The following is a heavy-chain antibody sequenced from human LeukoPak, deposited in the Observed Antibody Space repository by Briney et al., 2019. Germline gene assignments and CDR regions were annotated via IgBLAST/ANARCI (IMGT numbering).Heavy chain of an antibody. Sequence: GGSLRLPCAASGFTFDDYGMSWVRQAPGKGLEWVSGINWNGGSTGYADSVKGRFTISRDNAKNSLYLQMNSLRAEDTALYYCARDRFLEWLLPFDYWGQGTLVTVSS. CDR1: GFTFDDYG. J-gene: IGHJ4*02. D-gene: IGHD3-3*01. CDR3: ARDRFLEWLLPFDY. CDR2: INWNGGST. V-gene: IGHV3-20*04.